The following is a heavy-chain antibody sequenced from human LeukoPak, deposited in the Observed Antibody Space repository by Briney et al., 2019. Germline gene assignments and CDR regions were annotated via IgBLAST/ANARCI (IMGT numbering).Heavy chain of an antibody. CDR1: GFTFSSYS. J-gene: IGHJ6*03. D-gene: IGHD3-22*01. CDR3: AKDIRPVTMIVVVPLGYYYMDV. V-gene: IGHV3-21*01. CDR2: ISSSSSYI. Sequence: GGSLRLSCAASGFTFSSYSMNWVRQAPGKGLEWVSSISSSSSYIYYADSVKGRFTISRDNAKNSLYLQMNSLRAEDTAVYYCAKDIRPVTMIVVVPLGYYYMDVWGKGTTVTVSS.